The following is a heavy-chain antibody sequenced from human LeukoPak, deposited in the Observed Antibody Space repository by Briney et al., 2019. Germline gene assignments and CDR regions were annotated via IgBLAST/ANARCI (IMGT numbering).Heavy chain of an antibody. Sequence: GGSLRLSCAASGFTFDDYAMHWVRQAPGKGLECVSAISGSGGSTYYADSVKGRFIISRDNSKNTLYLQMNSLRAEDTAVYYCAKDRRTLDAFDIWGQGTMVTVSS. J-gene: IGHJ3*02. CDR1: GFTFDDYA. V-gene: IGHV3-23*01. CDR2: ISGSGGST. CDR3: AKDRRTLDAFDI.